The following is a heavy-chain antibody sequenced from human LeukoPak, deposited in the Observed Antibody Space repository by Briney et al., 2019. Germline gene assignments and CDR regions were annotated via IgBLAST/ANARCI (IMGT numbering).Heavy chain of an antibody. Sequence: ASVKVSCKVSGYTLTQLAIHWVRQAPGKRLEWMGGFDPEDGETVYAQKFQDRVTMTEDTSTDTASMELTSLASEDTAVYYCATQARGYFYYWGQGTLVTVSS. CDR1: GYTLTQLA. V-gene: IGHV1-24*01. J-gene: IGHJ4*02. CDR2: FDPEDGET. CDR3: ATQARGYFYY.